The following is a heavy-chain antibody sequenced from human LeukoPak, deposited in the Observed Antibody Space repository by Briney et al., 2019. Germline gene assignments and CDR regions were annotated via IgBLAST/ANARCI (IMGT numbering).Heavy chain of an antibody. V-gene: IGHV4-4*02. Sequence: SGTLSLTCAVSGDSISSSIWWSWVRQPPGKGLEWVGEIHHSGSSGSTNYNPSLRSRVTVSVDKSKNQFSLKLSSVTAADTAVYYCARDAGHQLSRRNYYAMDVWGQGTTVTVSS. CDR2: IHHSGSSGST. CDR3: ARDAGHQLSRRNYYAMDV. J-gene: IGHJ6*02. CDR1: GDSISSSIW. D-gene: IGHD1-1*01.